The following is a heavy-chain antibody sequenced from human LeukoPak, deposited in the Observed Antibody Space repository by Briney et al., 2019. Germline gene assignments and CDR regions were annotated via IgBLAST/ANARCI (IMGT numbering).Heavy chain of an antibody. CDR2: IYYNGST. Sequence: SETLSLTCTVSGYSISSGYYWGWIRQPPGKGLQWIGSIYYNGSTYYNPSLTSRVIISVDTSKNQFSLKLSSVPAADTAVYYCARHKMVRGIGYYYYMDVWGKGTTVTISS. J-gene: IGHJ6*03. V-gene: IGHV4-38-2*02. CDR1: GYSISSGYY. CDR3: ARHKMVRGIGYYYYMDV. D-gene: IGHD3-10*01.